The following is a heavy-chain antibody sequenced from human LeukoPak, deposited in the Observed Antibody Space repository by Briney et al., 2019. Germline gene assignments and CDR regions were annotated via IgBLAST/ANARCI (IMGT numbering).Heavy chain of an antibody. CDR3: ARGDYYGSPKTVAA. J-gene: IGHJ5*02. V-gene: IGHV1-2*02. CDR2: INPDNGGT. CDR1: GYTFTSYY. D-gene: IGHD3-10*01. Sequence: ASVKVSCKASGYTFTSYYMHWVRQAPGQGLEWMGWINPDNGGTNYAQKFQGRVIVTRDTSITTVYMELSGLRSDDTAIYYCARGDYYGSPKTVAAWGQGTLVTVSS.